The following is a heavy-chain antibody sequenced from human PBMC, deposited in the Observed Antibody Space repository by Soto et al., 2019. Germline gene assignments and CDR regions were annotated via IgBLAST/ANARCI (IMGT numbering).Heavy chain of an antibody. CDR2: IYPGDSDT. J-gene: IGHJ4*02. D-gene: IGHD5-18*01. CDR1: SSSSYY. V-gene: IGHV5-51*01. Sequence: SSSSYYWGWIRQPPGKGLEWMGIIYPGDSDTRYSPSFQGQVTISADKSISTAYLQWSSLKASDTAMYYCARQGYTYGYDYWGQGTLVTVSS. CDR3: ARQGYTYGYDY.